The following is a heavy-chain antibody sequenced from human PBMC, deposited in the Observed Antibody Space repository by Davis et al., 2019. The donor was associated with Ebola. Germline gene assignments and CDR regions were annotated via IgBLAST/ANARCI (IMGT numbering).Heavy chain of an antibody. CDR3: ARGPGGNYRAAEFDY. CDR1: GYTFTNYD. V-gene: IGHV1-8*01. Sequence: AASVKVSCKASGYTFTNYDVHWVRQGTGQGLEWIGWMNPNSGNTGYGQKFQGRVTMTRNTSISTAYMELSSLRSEDTAVYYCARGPGGNYRAAEFDYWGQGTLVTVSS. CDR2: MNPNSGNT. D-gene: IGHD4-11*01. J-gene: IGHJ4*02.